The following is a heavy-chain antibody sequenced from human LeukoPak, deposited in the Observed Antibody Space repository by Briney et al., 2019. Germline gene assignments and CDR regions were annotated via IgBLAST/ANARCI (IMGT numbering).Heavy chain of an antibody. CDR1: GGSISSSSYY. CDR2: IFYSGST. D-gene: IGHD2-15*01. V-gene: IGHV4-39*01. CDR3: ARRGYCSDGRCSSIWFDP. Sequence: PSGTLSLTCTVSGGSISSSSYYWGWIRQPPGKGLEWIGYIFYSGSTYYNPSLKSRVTISVDTSKNQFSLKLSSVTAADTAVYYCARRGYCSDGRCSSIWFDPWGQGTLVTVSS. J-gene: IGHJ5*02.